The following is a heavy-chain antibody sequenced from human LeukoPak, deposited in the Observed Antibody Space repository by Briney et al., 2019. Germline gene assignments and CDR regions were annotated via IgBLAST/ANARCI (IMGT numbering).Heavy chain of an antibody. D-gene: IGHD3-16*01. Sequence: SETLSLTCTVSGGSISSSSYYWGWIRQPPGKGLEWIGSIYYSGSTYYNPSLKSRVTISVDTSKNQFSLKLSSVTAADTAVYYCAREGRWGSYSDYWGQGTLVTVSS. J-gene: IGHJ4*02. CDR3: AREGRWGSYSDY. V-gene: IGHV4-39*07. CDR2: IYYSGST. CDR1: GGSISSSSYY.